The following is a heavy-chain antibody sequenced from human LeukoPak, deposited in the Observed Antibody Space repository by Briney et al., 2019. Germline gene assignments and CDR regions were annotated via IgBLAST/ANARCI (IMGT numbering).Heavy chain of an antibody. V-gene: IGHV4-59*08. D-gene: IGHD6-13*01. CDR3: ARRRAEGGSNGHYNWFDP. CDR2: MSYSGTT. CDR1: GDPISTYY. J-gene: IGHJ5*02. Sequence: PSETLSLTCTVSGDPISTYYWSWIRQPPGKGLEGIGSMSYSGTTHYNPSLKSRVTISLDTSKNHFSLKLTSVTAADTAMYYCARRRAEGGSNGHYNWFDPWGQGTLVTVSS.